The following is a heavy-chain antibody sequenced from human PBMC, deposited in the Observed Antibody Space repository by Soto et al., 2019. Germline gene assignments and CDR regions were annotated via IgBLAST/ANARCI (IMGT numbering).Heavy chain of an antibody. CDR1: GGSISSSSYY. V-gene: IGHV4-39*01. CDR3: ACLPLSCRDLGH. J-gene: IGHJ4*02. D-gene: IGHD3-16*02. CDR2: MYNGGST. Sequence: SETLSLTCTVSGGSISSSSYYWGWIRQPPGKGLEWIGSMYNGGSTYYNPSLKSRVTISVDTSKNQFSLELSSVTAADTAVYYCACLPLSCRDLGHWGQGTLVTVAS.